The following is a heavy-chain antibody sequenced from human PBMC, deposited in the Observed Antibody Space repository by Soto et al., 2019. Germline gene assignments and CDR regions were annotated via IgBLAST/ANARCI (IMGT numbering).Heavy chain of an antibody. CDR2: TYYRSKCYN. V-gene: IGHV6-1*01. CDR1: GDSVSSNSAA. J-gene: IGHJ4*02. D-gene: IGHD1-1*01. Sequence: SQTLSLTCAISGDSVSSNSAAWNWIRQSPSRGLEWLGRTYYRSKCYNDYAVSVKSRITINPDTSKNQFSLQLNSVTPEDTAVYYCARSVRNWNDGLFDYWGQGTLVTVSS. CDR3: ARSVRNWNDGLFDY.